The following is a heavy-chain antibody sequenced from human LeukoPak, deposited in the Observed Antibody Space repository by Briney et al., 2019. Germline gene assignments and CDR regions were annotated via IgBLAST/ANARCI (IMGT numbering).Heavy chain of an antibody. CDR2: IYSGGST. D-gene: IGHD3-3*01. CDR3: AREDFWSGHYRAY. V-gene: IGHV3-66*02. Sequence: GGSLRLSCAASGFTVSSNYMSWVRQAPGKGLEWVSVIYSGGSTYYADSVKGRFTISRDNSKNTLYLQMNSLRAEDTAVYYCAREDFWSGHYRAYWGQGTLVTVSS. CDR1: GFTVSSNY. J-gene: IGHJ4*02.